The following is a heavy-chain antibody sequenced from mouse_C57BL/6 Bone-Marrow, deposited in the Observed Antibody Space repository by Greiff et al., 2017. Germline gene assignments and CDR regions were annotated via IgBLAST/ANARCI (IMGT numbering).Heavy chain of an antibody. CDR2: ISSGSSTI. J-gene: IGHJ1*03. CDR3: SGHYYGSMYFAV. CDR1: GFTFSDYG. V-gene: IGHV5-17*01. D-gene: IGHD1-1*01. Sequence: EVQVVESGGGLVKPGGSLKLSCAASGFTFSDYGMHLVRQAPEKGLEWVAYISSGSSTIYYADTVKGRFTISRVDAKNTLFLKMTSLRSEDTAMFYCSGHYYGSMYFAVRGTWDTVTVSS.